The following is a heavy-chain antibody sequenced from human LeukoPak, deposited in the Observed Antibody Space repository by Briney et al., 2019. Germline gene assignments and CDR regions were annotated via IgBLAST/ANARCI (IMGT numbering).Heavy chain of an antibody. J-gene: IGHJ4*02. D-gene: IGHD2-21*01. Sequence: GGSLRLSCAASGFTFSSYWMTWVPQATGKGLEWVANIKQDGSEKYYVDSVKGRFTISRDNAKNSLYLQMNSLRAEDTAVYYCARVRTRLFDYWGQGTLVTVSS. CDR1: GFTFSSYW. V-gene: IGHV3-7*05. CDR3: ARVRTRLFDY. CDR2: IKQDGSEK.